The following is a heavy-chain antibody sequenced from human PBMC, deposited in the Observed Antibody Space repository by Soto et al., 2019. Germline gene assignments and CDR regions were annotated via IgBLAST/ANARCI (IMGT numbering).Heavy chain of an antibody. D-gene: IGHD2-2*01. CDR2: MNPNSGNT. J-gene: IGHJ6*02. Sequence: ASVKVSCKASGYTFTSYDINWVLQATGQGLEWMGWMNPNSGNTGYAQKFQGRVTMTRNTSISTAYMELSSLRSEDTAVYYCARSVVPAAIDQYYYYYYGMDVWGQGTTVTVSS. CDR1: GYTFTSYD. CDR3: ARSVVPAAIDQYYYYYYGMDV. V-gene: IGHV1-8*01.